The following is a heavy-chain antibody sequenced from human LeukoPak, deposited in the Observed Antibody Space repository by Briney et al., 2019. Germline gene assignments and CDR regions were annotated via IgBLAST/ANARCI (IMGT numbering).Heavy chain of an antibody. D-gene: IGHD2-15*01. V-gene: IGHV5-51*01. J-gene: IGHJ5*02. CDR3: ARQEYCSGGSCYTWFDP. Sequence: GESLKISCKGSGYSINNYWIGWVRQMPGKGLEWMGIIYPADSDIRYSPSFQGQVTITADKSISTAYLQWSSLKASDTAMYYCARQEYCSGGSCYTWFDPWGQGTLVTVSS. CDR1: GYSINNYW. CDR2: IYPADSDI.